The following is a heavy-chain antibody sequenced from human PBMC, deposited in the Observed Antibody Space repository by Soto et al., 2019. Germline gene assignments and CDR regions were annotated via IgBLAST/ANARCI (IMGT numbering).Heavy chain of an antibody. D-gene: IGHD1-26*01. CDR2: ITGSGDST. J-gene: IGHJ6*02. Sequence: EVQLLESGGGLVQPGGSLRLSCAASGFTFSSYAMNWARQAPGKGLEWVAGITGSGDSTYYADSVRDRFTISRDNSKSTLSLQMNSLRAEDRAIYYCAKALPYGIYGSGRAYFYGMDVWGQGTTVTVSS. V-gene: IGHV3-23*01. CDR3: AKALPYGIYGSGRAYFYGMDV. CDR1: GFTFSSYA.